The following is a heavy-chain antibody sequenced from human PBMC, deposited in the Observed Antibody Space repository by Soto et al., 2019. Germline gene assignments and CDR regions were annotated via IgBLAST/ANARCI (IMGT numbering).Heavy chain of an antibody. CDR1: GFTFSSYA. D-gene: IGHD3-22*01. CDR2: ISGSGGST. CDR3: AKGVLDSNGYYYDY. V-gene: IGHV3-23*01. Sequence: PVGSLRLSCAASGFTFSSYAMSWVRQAPGKGLEWVSAISGSGGSTYYADSVKGRFTISRDNSKNTLYLQMNSLRAEDTAVYYCAKGVLDSNGYYYDYWGQGTLVTVSS. J-gene: IGHJ4*02.